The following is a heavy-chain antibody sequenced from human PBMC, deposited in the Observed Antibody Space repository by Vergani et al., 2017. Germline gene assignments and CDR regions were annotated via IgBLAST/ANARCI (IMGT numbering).Heavy chain of an antibody. Sequence: QVQLVESGGGLVKPGGSLRLSCAASGFTFSDYYMSWIRQAPGKGLEWVSYISSSSSYTNYADSVKGRFTISRDNAKNSLYLQMNSLRAEDTAVDYCARERAEGATPHYGMDVWGQGTTVTVSS. J-gene: IGHJ6*02. CDR2: ISSSSSYT. CDR1: GFTFSDYY. D-gene: IGHD1-26*01. V-gene: IGHV3-11*05. CDR3: ARERAEGATPHYGMDV.